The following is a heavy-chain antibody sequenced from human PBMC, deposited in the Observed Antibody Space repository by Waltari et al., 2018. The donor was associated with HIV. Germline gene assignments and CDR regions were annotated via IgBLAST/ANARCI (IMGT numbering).Heavy chain of an antibody. Sequence: QVQLVQSGAEVKKPGVSVKISCRASGYTFTSYYMHWVRQAPGQGLEWMGIINPSGGSTRYTQKFQGRVTMTRDTSTSTVYMELTRLTSDDTAVYYCARDEYYDSSGYYPDYWGQGTLVIVSP. J-gene: IGHJ4*02. CDR2: INPSGGST. D-gene: IGHD3-22*01. V-gene: IGHV1-46*03. CDR1: GYTFTSYY. CDR3: ARDEYYDSSGYYPDY.